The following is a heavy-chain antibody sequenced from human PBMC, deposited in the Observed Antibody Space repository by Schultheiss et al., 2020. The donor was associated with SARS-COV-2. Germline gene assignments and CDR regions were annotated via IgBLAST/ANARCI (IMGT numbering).Heavy chain of an antibody. Sequence: GGSLRLSCAASGFTFSRYEMNWVRQAPGKGLEWVSAISGSGGSTYYADSVKGRFTISRDNSKNTLYLQMNSLRAEDTAVYYCARGGWRWLPRPHDWYFDPWGRGTLVTVSS. CDR2: ISGSGGST. J-gene: IGHJ2*01. CDR1: GFTFSRYE. CDR3: ARGGWRWLPRPHDWYFDP. V-gene: IGHV3-23*01. D-gene: IGHD5-24*01.